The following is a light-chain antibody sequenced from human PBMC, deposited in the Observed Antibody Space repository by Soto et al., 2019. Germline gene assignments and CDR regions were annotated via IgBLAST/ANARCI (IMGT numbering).Light chain of an antibody. CDR1: SSDIVGHNY. J-gene: IGLJ2*01. V-gene: IGLV2-14*01. CDR3: SSFTSTSTVI. CDR2: EVI. Sequence: QSALTQPASLSGSLGQSITISCTGTSSDIVGHNYVSWYQLHPGKAPKVLIFEVIKRPSGVSTRFSGSKSGNMASLTISGIRPEDEGDYYCSSFTSTSTVILGGGTKLTVL.